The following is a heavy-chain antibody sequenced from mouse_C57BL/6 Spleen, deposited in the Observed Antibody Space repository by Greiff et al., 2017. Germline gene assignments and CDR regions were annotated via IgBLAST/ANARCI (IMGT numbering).Heavy chain of an antibody. CDR3: AREGDYDVNAMDY. CDR2: ISYDGSN. Sequence: EVKLMESGPGLVKPSQSLSLTCSVTGYSITSGYYWNWIRQFPGNKLEWMGYISYDGSNNYNPSLKNRISITRDTSKNQFFLKLNSVTTEDTATYYCAREGDYDVNAMDYWGQGTSVTVSS. D-gene: IGHD2-4*01. J-gene: IGHJ4*01. CDR1: GYSITSGYY. V-gene: IGHV3-6*01.